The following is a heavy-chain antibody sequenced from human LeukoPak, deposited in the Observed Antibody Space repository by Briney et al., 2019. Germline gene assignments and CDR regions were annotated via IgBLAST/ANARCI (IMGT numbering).Heavy chain of an antibody. Sequence: SETLSLTCAVSGGSISSGGYSWSWIRQPPGKGLEWIGYIYHSGSTYYNPSLKSRVTISVDRYKNQFSLKLSSVTAADTAVYYCARGIVVVPAAIYWFDPWGQGTLVTVSS. CDR1: GGSISSGGYS. CDR3: ARGIVVVPAAIYWFDP. D-gene: IGHD2-2*01. CDR2: IYHSGST. J-gene: IGHJ5*02. V-gene: IGHV4-30-2*01.